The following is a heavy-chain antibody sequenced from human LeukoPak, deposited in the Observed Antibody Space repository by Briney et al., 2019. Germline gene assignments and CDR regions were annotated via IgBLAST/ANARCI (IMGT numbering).Heavy chain of an antibody. D-gene: IGHD3-22*01. V-gene: IGHV4-59*01. Sequence: SETLSLTCTVSGGSISSYYWSWIRQPPGKGLEWIGYIYYSGSTNYNPSLKSRVTISVDTSKNQFSLKLSSVTAADTAVYYCARGFGHYYDGSYFQHWGQGTLVTASS. CDR1: GGSISSYY. J-gene: IGHJ1*01. CDR3: ARGFGHYYDGSYFQH. CDR2: IYYSGST.